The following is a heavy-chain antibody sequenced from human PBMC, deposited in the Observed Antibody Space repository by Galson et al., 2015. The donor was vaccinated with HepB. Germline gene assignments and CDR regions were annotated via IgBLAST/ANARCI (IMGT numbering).Heavy chain of an antibody. Sequence: SVKVSCKAYGGTFSSYAISWVRQAPGQGLEWMGGIIPIFGTANYAQKFQGRVTITADESTITAYMELSSLRSEDTAVYYCARDLNSGSYGFDYWGQGTLVTVSS. J-gene: IGHJ4*02. CDR3: ARDLNSGSYGFDY. CDR2: IIPIFGTA. V-gene: IGHV1-69*13. D-gene: IGHD1-26*01. CDR1: GGTFSSYA.